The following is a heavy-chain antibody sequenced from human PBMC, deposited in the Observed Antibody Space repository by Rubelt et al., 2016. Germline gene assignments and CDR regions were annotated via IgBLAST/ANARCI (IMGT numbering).Heavy chain of an antibody. Sequence: EVQLVESGGGLVQPGGSLRLSCAASGFTFSSYWMSWVRQAPGTGLEWVANIKQDGSEKYYVDSVKGRFTISRDNAKNSLYLQMNSLRAEDTAVYYCAREYNWNYPPTYYFDYWGQGTLVTVSS. CDR3: AREYNWNYPPTYYFDY. V-gene: IGHV3-7*01. J-gene: IGHJ4*02. D-gene: IGHD1-7*01. CDR2: IKQDGSEK. CDR1: GFTFSSYW.